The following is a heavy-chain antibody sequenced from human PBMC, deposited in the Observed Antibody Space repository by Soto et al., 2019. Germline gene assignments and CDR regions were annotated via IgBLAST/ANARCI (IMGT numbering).Heavy chain of an antibody. J-gene: IGHJ6*02. V-gene: IGHV1-46*01. CDR1: GYTFTSYY. CDR2: FNPTGDTA. CDR3: ARGGRIVDTGIGYYYYHAMDV. Sequence: ASVKVSCKASGYTFTSYYIHWVRQAPGQGLEWMGIFNPTGDTASYAQKLQGRVTMARDTSTGTAYMELGSLRSEDTAVYYCARGGRIVDTGIGYYYYHAMDVWGQGTTVTVSS. D-gene: IGHD5-18*01.